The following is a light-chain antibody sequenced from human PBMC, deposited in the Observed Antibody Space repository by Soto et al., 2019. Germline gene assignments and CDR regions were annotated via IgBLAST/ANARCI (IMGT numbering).Light chain of an antibody. CDR3: QLYNSYSPWT. CDR2: DAS. CDR1: QSISSW. J-gene: IGKJ1*01. V-gene: IGKV1-5*01. Sequence: DIQMTQSPSTLSASVGDRVTITCRASQSISSWLAWYQQKPGKAPKLLIYDASSLESGVPSRFSGSGSGTEFTLTISSLQPDDFATYYCQLYNSYSPWTFGQGTKVDIK.